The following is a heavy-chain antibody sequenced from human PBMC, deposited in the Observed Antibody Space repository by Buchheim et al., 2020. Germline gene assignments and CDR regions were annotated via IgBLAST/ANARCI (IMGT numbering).Heavy chain of an antibody. CDR3: AKGGYCSSSDCYRAYYYYNMDA. CDR1: GITFNNYA. V-gene: IGHV3-23*01. CDR2: IIGSGSRT. D-gene: IGHD2-2*01. J-gene: IGHJ6*02. Sequence: EVQLLESGGGLVQPGGSLRLSCAASGITFNNYAMNWVRQVPGKGLEWVSGIIGSGSRTYYADSVKGRFTISRDNSKGTLYLQMNSLRAEDTAVYYCAKGGYCSSSDCYRAYYYYNMDAWGQGTT.